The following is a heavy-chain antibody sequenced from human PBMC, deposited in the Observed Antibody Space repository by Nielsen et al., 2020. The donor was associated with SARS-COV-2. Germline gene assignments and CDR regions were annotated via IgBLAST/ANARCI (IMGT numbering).Heavy chain of an antibody. J-gene: IGHJ6*02. CDR1: GFTISSSF. CDR2: IYTDGSR. V-gene: IGHV3-66*01. Sequence: GVLKISCGASGFTISSSFMSWVRQAAGKGLDWVSVIYTDGSRSHADSVKGRFTISRDNSKNTLYLQMNSLRAEDTAVYYCARDNWGRMDVWGQGTTVTVSS. D-gene: IGHD7-27*01. CDR3: ARDNWGRMDV.